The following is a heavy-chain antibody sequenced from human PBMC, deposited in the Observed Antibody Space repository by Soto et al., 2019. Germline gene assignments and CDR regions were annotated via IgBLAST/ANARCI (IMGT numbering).Heavy chain of an antibody. Sequence: SQTLSLTCAISGDSFSSNSAAWNWIRQSPSRGLEWLGRTYYRSKWYNDYAVSVKSRITINPDTSKNQFSLQLNSVTPEDTAVYYCARLGYCSGGSCLHFDYWGQGTLVTVSS. J-gene: IGHJ4*02. CDR2: TYYRSKWYN. CDR1: GDSFSSNSAA. D-gene: IGHD2-15*01. V-gene: IGHV6-1*01. CDR3: ARLGYCSGGSCLHFDY.